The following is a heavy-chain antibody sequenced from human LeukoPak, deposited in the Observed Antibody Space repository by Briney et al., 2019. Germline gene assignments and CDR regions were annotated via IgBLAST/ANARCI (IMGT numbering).Heavy chain of an antibody. V-gene: IGHV3-53*01. Sequence: GGSLRLSCAASGFTVSSNYMSWVRQAPGKGLEWVSVIYSGGSTYYADSVKGRFTISRDNSKNTLYLQMNSLRAEDTAVYYCASSLLLGYRASYGMDVWGQGTTVTVSS. D-gene: IGHD7-27*01. CDR2: IYSGGST. CDR1: GFTVSSNY. CDR3: ASSLLLGYRASYGMDV. J-gene: IGHJ6*02.